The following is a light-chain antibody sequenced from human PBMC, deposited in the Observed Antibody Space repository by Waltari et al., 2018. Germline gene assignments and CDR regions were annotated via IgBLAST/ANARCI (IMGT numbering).Light chain of an antibody. CDR3: QQYYHWVA. CDR2: GAS. Sequence: EIVMTQSPATLSVSPGERATLSCRARESVSSNVAWYQQKPGQAPRLLIYGASPRATGVPAKFRGSGSGTDFTLTISSLQSEDFAVYYCQQYYHWVAFGGGTWVQIK. CDR1: ESVSSN. V-gene: IGKV3-15*01. J-gene: IGKJ4*01.